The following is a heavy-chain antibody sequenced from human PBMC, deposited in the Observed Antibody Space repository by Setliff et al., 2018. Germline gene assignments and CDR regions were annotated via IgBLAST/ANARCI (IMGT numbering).Heavy chain of an antibody. CDR3: AALDWGENFYNVDV. CDR1: KFTFNNYA. Sequence: GGSLRLSCEASKFTFNNYAMSWVRQAPGKGLEWVSAISGSGASTFYVDSVKGRFTISRDNSKNTLYLQMNTLGAEDTALYYCAALDWGENFYNVDVWGKGTTVTVSS. CDR2: ISGSGAST. V-gene: IGHV3-23*01. J-gene: IGHJ6*03. D-gene: IGHD7-27*01.